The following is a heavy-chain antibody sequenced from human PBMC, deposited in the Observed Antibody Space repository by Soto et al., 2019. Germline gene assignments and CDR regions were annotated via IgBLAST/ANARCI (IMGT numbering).Heavy chain of an antibody. V-gene: IGHV4-34*01. CDR2: INHSGST. J-gene: IGHJ4*02. Sequence: SETLSLTCAVYGGSFSCYYWSWIRQPPGKGLEWIGEINHSGSTNYNPSLKSRVTISVDTSKHQFSLKLSSVTAADTAVYYCARGLRITMVRGVTGAKSTFDYWAQGTQVTVSS. D-gene: IGHD3-10*01. CDR3: ARGLRITMVRGVTGAKSTFDY. CDR1: GGSFSCYY.